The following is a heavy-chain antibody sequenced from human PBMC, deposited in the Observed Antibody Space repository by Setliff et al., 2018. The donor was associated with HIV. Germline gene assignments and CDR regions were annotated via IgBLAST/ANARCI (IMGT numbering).Heavy chain of an antibody. Sequence: GGSLRLSCAVSGFTFSSYAMSWVRQAPGKGLEWVSVIYSGGTIYYADSVKGRFTISRDNAKNSLYLQMNSLRAEDTAVYYCAREEVLRFLEWLVMDVWGKGTTVTVSS. CDR2: IYSGGTI. CDR1: GFTFSSYA. CDR3: AREEVLRFLEWLVMDV. J-gene: IGHJ6*03. D-gene: IGHD3-3*01. V-gene: IGHV3-66*01.